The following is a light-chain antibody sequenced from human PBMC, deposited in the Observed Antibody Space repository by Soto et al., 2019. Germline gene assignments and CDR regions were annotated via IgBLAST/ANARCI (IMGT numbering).Light chain of an antibody. J-gene: IGLJ1*01. CDR2: EVN. CDR3: SSYADSNTFYV. V-gene: IGLV2-8*01. CDR1: SSDVGGYNY. Sequence: QSVLTQPPSASGSPGQSVTISCTGTSSDVGGYNYVSWYQQHPGKAPKLMIYEVNKRPSGVPDRFSGSKSGNTASLTVSGLQAEDEADYYSSSYADSNTFYVFGTGTKVTVL.